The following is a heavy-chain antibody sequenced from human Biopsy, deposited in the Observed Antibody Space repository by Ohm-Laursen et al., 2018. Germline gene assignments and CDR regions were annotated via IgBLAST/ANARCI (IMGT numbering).Heavy chain of an antibody. J-gene: IGHJ4*02. CDR2: IKSKTDGGTI. CDR3: TTYQY. CDR1: GLTFTTTL. V-gene: IGHV3-15*01. D-gene: IGHD3-16*02. Sequence: SLRLSCAASGLTFTTTLMSWVRQAPGKGLEWVGRIKSKTDGGTIDYAASVKGRIIISIDDSKKTVYLQMNSLKTEDTGVYYCTTYQYWGQGTLVTVSS.